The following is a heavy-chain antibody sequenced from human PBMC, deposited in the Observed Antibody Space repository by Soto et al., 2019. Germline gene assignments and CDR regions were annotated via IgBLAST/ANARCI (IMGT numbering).Heavy chain of an antibody. CDR1: GGSISSRGYY. J-gene: IGHJ5*02. Sequence: QLQLQESGPGLVKPSETLSLTCTVSGGSISSRGYYWGWIRQPPGKGLEWIGTIYYSGSTYYNPSLNRRSTIPIHTSKNHFSLKQSSVTAADTAGYYCASSHWFDPWGQGTHVTVSS. D-gene: IGHD2-2*01. CDR2: IYYSGST. CDR3: ASSHWFDP. V-gene: IGHV4-39*01.